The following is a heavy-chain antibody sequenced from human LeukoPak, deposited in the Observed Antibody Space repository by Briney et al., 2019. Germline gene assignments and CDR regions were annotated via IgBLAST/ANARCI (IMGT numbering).Heavy chain of an antibody. CDR2: IWYDGSNK. CDR1: GFTFSSYG. Sequence: GRSLRLSCAASGFTFSSYGMHWVRQAPGKGLEWVAVIWYDGSNKYYADSVKGRFTISRDNSKNTLYLQMNSLRAEDTAVYYCAKDAVEVVAATYYYYYYYMDVWGKGTTVTVSS. V-gene: IGHV3-33*06. D-gene: IGHD2-15*01. J-gene: IGHJ6*03. CDR3: AKDAVEVVAATYYYYYYYMDV.